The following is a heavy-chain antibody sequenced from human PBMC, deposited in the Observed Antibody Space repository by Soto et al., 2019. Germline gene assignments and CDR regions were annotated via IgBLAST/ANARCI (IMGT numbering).Heavy chain of an antibody. V-gene: IGHV4-61*01. Sequence: SETLSLTCAVSGGSVSSVSYYWSWIRQPPGKGLEWIGYIYYSGSTNYNPSLKSRVTISVDTSKNQFSLKLSSVTAADTAVYYCARVVYGGSYAFDIWGQGTMVTVSS. CDR2: IYYSGST. CDR3: ARVVYGGSYAFDI. D-gene: IGHD1-26*01. J-gene: IGHJ3*02. CDR1: GGSVSSVSYY.